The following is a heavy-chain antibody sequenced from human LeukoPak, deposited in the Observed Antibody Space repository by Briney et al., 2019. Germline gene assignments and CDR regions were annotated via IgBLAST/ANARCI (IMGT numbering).Heavy chain of an antibody. D-gene: IGHD6-13*01. V-gene: IGHV3-7*01. CDR1: EFTFSNYW. CDR2: IKQDGSKK. Sequence: GGSLRLSCAASEFTFSNYWMNWARQAPGKGLEWVANIKQDGSKKYYVDSVRGRFTISRDNAKNSLYLQMNSLSAEDTAVYYCARVVGYSSSWEVDYWGQGTLVTVSS. J-gene: IGHJ4*02. CDR3: ARVVGYSSSWEVDY.